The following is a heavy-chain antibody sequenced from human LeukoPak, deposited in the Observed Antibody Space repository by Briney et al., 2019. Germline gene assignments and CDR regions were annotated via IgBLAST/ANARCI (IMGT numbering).Heavy chain of an antibody. Sequence: ASVKVSCKTSGYTFTSYGISWVRQAPGQGLEWMGWISAYNGNTGYAQKFQGRVTMTTDTSTSTAYMELRSLRSDDTAVYYCASEGAICSSSGSLDDWDQATLDTVSS. CDR1: GYTFTSYG. V-gene: IGHV1-18*01. D-gene: IGHD2-2*01. CDR2: ISAYNGNT. J-gene: IGHJ4*02. CDR3: ASEGAICSSSGSLDD.